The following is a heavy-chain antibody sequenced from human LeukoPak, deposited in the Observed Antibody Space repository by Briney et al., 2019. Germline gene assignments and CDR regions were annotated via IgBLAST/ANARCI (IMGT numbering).Heavy chain of an antibody. CDR3: AATSAWRIDF. D-gene: IGHD3-3*01. V-gene: IGHV3-7*02. Sequence: GGSLRLSCAASGLTFSDHWMGWVRQAPGKGLEWVANINQGGSGQFYVDSVKGRFIISRDNTENTLYLQMNSLRAEDTALYYCAATSAWRIDFWGQGTLVTVSS. CDR1: GLTFSDHW. CDR2: INQGGSGQ. J-gene: IGHJ4*02.